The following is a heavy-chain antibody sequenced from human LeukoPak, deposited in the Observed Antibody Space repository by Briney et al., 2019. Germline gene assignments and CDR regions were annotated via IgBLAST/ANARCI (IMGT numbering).Heavy chain of an antibody. V-gene: IGHV1-18*01. Sequence: ASVKVSCKASGYTXTNYGISWVRQAPGQGLEWMGWMSTYTGNTNYAQNLQGRVTMTTDTSTSTAYMELRSLESDDTAVYYCAREWYSGTYGWFDPWGQGTLVTVSS. CDR3: AREWYSGTYGWFDP. D-gene: IGHD1-26*01. J-gene: IGHJ5*02. CDR1: GYTXTNYG. CDR2: MSTYTGNT.